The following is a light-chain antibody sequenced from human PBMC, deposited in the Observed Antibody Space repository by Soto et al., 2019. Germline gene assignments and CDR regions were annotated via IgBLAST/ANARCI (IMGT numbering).Light chain of an antibody. CDR2: EVT. V-gene: IGLV2-8*01. CDR1: SSDVGAYDY. Sequence: QSVLTQPPSASGSPGQSVTISCTGTSSDVGAYDYVCWYQQHPGKAPKLMIYEVTNRPSGVSDRFSGSKSGNTASLTVSGLQAEDEGDYYCSSYVRSSSSWVFGGGTKLTVL. CDR3: SSYVRSSSSWV. J-gene: IGLJ3*02.